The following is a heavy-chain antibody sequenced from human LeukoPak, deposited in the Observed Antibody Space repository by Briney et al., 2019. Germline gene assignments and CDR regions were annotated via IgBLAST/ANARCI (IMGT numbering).Heavy chain of an antibody. CDR1: GFTLSSYG. J-gene: IGHJ3*02. Sequence: PGGSLRLSCAASGFTLSSYGMHWVRQAPGKGLEWVAVIWYDGSNKYHADSVKGRFTISRDNSKNTLYLQMNSLRAEDTAVYYCAREYDILTRFAFDIWGQGTMVTVSS. CDR2: IWYDGSNK. CDR3: AREYDILTRFAFDI. V-gene: IGHV3-33*01. D-gene: IGHD3-9*01.